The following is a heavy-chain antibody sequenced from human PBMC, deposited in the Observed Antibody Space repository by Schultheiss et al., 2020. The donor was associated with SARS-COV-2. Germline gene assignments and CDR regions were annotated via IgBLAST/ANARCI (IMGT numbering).Heavy chain of an antibody. CDR3: ARDFGSSGWFGIGYYGMDV. J-gene: IGHJ6*02. Sequence: SETLSLTCTVSGGSVSSGSYYWSWIRQPPGKGLEWIGYIYYSGSTNYNPSLKSRVTISVDTSKNQFSLKLSSVTAADTAVYYCARDFGSSGWFGIGYYGMDVWGQGTTVTVSS. CDR2: IYYSGST. CDR1: GGSVSSGSYY. D-gene: IGHD6-19*01. V-gene: IGHV4-61*01.